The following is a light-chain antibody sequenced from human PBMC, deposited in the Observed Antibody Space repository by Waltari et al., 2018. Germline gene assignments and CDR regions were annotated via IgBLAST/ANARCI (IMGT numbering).Light chain of an antibody. CDR2: DVN. J-gene: IGLJ3*02. CDR1: SSDVGAYNY. Sequence: HSALAQPASVSGSPGQSISISCTGTSSDVGAYNYVSWYQQHPGKAPRLMIYDVNNRPSEVSNRFSGSKSGNTSSLPISGLQAEDEADYYCSSFTTTNSWVFGGGTKLTVL. V-gene: IGLV2-14*03. CDR3: SSFTTTNSWV.